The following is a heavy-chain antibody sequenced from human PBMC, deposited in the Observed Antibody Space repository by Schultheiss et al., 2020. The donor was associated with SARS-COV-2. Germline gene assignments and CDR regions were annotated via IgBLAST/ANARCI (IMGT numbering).Heavy chain of an antibody. Sequence: SETLSLTCTVSGGSISDHYWSWIRQTPGKGLEWIAYMYYSGNTSYNPSLRSRVTVSLDTSKNTFSLNLKSVTTADTAVYYCARESKYDFWSGYQYYYYYMDVWGKGTTVTVSS. CDR3: ARESKYDFWSGYQYYYYYMDV. CDR1: GGSISDHY. CDR2: MYYSGNT. D-gene: IGHD3-3*01. V-gene: IGHV4-59*11. J-gene: IGHJ6*03.